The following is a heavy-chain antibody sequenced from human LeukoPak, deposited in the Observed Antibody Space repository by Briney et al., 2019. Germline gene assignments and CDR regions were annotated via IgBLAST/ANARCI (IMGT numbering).Heavy chain of an antibody. Sequence: GSLILSCAASGFTFSNYWMTWVRQAPGKGPEWVANIKQDGSERNYVDSVKGRFTIARDNTKNSLYLQMTSLRGEDTAVYYCAREYYGSGSYSADYWGQGTLVTVSS. J-gene: IGHJ4*02. CDR1: GFTFSNYW. CDR3: AREYYGSGSYSADY. CDR2: IKQDGSER. V-gene: IGHV3-7*01. D-gene: IGHD3-10*01.